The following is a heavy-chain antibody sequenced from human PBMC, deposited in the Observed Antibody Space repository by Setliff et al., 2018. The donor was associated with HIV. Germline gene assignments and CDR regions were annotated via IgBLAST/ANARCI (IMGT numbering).Heavy chain of an antibody. D-gene: IGHD3-3*01. V-gene: IGHV4-34*01. Sequence: TSETLSLTCAVYGGSFSAYHWSWIRQTPGKGLEWLGEINHSGSTAYNLALESRVSMSIDTSKNQFPLKLTSVTAADTAIYYCARGRDYTGSWFRPFYLDFWGHGNLVTVSS. CDR1: GGSFSAYH. CDR3: ARGRDYTGSWFRPFYLDF. CDR2: INHSGST. J-gene: IGHJ4*01.